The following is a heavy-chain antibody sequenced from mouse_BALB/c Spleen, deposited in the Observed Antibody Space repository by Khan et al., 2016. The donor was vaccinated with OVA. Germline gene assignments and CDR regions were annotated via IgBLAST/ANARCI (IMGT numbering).Heavy chain of an antibody. Sequence: VQLQESGAELARPGASVKMSCKASGYTFTTYTMHWVKQRPGQGLEWIGYINPSNGYTNYNQKFKDKSTLTEDKSSSTAYMQLSSLTSDYSAVYYCAREGAYYRSDGWFSYWGQGTLVTVSA. CDR1: GYTFTTYT. D-gene: IGHD2-14*01. J-gene: IGHJ3*01. V-gene: IGHV1-4*01. CDR3: AREGAYYRSDGWFSY. CDR2: INPSNGYT.